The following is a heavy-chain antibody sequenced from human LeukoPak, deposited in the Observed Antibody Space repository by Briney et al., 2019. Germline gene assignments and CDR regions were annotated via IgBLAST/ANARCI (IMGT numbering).Heavy chain of an antibody. J-gene: IGHJ4*02. CDR1: GFIFSAYE. V-gene: IGHV3-48*03. CDR3: VSAYGGLLDH. D-gene: IGHD3-16*01. CDR2: ISGSGDTI. Sequence: GGSLRLSCAASGFIFSAYEMNWVRQAPGKGLEWLSYISGSGDTISYAESVKGRFTISRDNAQNSLYLQMNSLRAEDTAVYYCVSAYGGLLDHWGQGTLVTVSS.